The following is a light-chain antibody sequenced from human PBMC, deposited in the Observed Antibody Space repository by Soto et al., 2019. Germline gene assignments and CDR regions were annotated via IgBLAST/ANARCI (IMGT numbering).Light chain of an antibody. CDR1: SSDIGTYNY. CDR3: YSCSRSSGTRYV. Sequence: QSALTQPASVSGSPGQSITISCTGTSSDIGTYNYVSWYQQHPGLAPKLMTYDVSNRPSGVSDRFSGSKSGNTASLTISGLQAEDEADYYCYSCSRSSGTRYVFGTGTKVTVL. V-gene: IGLV2-14*03. CDR2: DVS. J-gene: IGLJ1*01.